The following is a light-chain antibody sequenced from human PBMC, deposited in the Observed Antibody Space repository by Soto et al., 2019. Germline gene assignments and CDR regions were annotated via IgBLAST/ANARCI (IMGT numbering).Light chain of an antibody. Sequence: DIQMTQSPSTLSASVGDRVTITCRASQRISGWLAWYQQKPGKAPKLLIYKASSLEGEVPSRFSGSGSGTEFTLTISSLQPDDFATYYCQQYNSPCTFGQGTRVEIK. V-gene: IGKV1-5*03. CDR1: QRISGW. CDR3: QQYNSPCT. J-gene: IGKJ1*01. CDR2: KAS.